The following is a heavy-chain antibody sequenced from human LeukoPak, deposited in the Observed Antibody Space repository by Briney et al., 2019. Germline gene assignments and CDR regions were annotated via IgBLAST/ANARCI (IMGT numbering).Heavy chain of an antibody. CDR2: IKQDGTQK. CDR3: AELGITMIGGV. J-gene: IGHJ6*04. V-gene: IGHV3-7*01. CDR1: GFTFSNYW. D-gene: IGHD3-10*02. Sequence: GGSLRLSCAASGFTFSNYWMSWVRQAPGKGLEWVANIKQDGTQKFYVDSVKGRFTISRDNAKNSLYLQMNSLRAEDTAVYYCAELGITMIGGVWGKGTTVTISS.